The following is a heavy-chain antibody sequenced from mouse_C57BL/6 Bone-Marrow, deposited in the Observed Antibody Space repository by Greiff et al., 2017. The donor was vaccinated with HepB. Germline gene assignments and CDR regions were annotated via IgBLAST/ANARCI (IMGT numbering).Heavy chain of an antibody. CDR1: GYSITSGYY. CDR2: ISYDGSN. CDR3: ASDGYYHYYAMDY. J-gene: IGHJ4*01. V-gene: IGHV3-6*01. D-gene: IGHD2-3*01. Sequence: EVQLQESGPGLVKPSQSLSLTCSVTGYSITSGYYWNWIRQFPGNKLEWMGYISYDGSNNYNPSLKNRISITRDTSKNQFFLKLNSLTTEDTATYYCASDGYYHYYAMDYWGQGTSVTVSS.